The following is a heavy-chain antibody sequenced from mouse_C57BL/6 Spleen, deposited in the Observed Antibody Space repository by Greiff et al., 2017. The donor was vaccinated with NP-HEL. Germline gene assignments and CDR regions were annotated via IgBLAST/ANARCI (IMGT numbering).Heavy chain of an antibody. CDR3: ATYYDYHYYAMDY. CDR1: GFSLTSYG. D-gene: IGHD2-4*01. Sequence: VQLQQSGPGLVQPSQSLSITCTVSGFSLTSYGVHWVRQSPGKGLEWLGVIWSGGSTDYNAAFISRLSISKDNSKSQVFFKMNSLQADDTAIYYCATYYDYHYYAMDYWGQGTSVTVSS. CDR2: IWSGGST. J-gene: IGHJ4*01. V-gene: IGHV2-2*01.